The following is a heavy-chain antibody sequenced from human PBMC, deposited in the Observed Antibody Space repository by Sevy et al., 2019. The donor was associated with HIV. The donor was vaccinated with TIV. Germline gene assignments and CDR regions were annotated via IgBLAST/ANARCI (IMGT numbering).Heavy chain of an antibody. J-gene: IGHJ6*02. CDR1: GGPISSTVSY. D-gene: IGHD6-13*01. V-gene: IGHV4-39*01. CDR3: ARHLQQTRTYHYYYGMDV. Sequence: SETLSLTCSVSGGPISSTVSYWGWIRQPPGKGLEWIGSAHYSGSTYYDSSLKSRATISVDTSRSHFSLKLTSVTAADTAVYYCARHLQQTRTYHYYYGMDVWGQGTTVTVSS. CDR2: AHYSGST.